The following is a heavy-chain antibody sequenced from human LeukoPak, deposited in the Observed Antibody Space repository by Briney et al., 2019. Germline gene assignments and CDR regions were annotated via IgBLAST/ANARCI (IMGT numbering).Heavy chain of an antibody. CDR2: INPNSGGT. Sequence: ASVKVSCKASGYTFTGYYMHWVRQAPGQGLEWMGWINPNSGGTNYAQKFQGRVTMTWDTSISTAYMELSSLRSDDTAVYYCTSDTYYYDSTGLGHWFDPWGQGTLVTVSS. J-gene: IGHJ5*02. CDR1: GYTFTGYY. V-gene: IGHV1-2*02. CDR3: TSDTYYYDSTGLGHWFDP. D-gene: IGHD3-22*01.